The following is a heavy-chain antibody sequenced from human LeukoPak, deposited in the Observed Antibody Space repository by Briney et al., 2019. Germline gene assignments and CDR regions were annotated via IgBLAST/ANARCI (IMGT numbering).Heavy chain of an antibody. D-gene: IGHD3-9*01. CDR3: ARDSYDILTPDY. CDR1: GFTFSSYS. J-gene: IGHJ4*02. V-gene: IGHV3-21*01. CDR2: ISSSSSYI. Sequence: GGSLRLSCAASGFTFSSYSMNWVRQAPGKGLEWVSSISSSSSYIYYADSVKGRFTISRDNAKNSLYLQMNSLRAEDTAMYYCARDSYDILTPDYWGQGTLVTVSS.